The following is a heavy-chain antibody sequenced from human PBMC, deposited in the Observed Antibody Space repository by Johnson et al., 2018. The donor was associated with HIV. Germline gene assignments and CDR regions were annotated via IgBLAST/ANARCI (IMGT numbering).Heavy chain of an antibody. Sequence: QVQLVESGGGVVQPGRSLRLSCAASGFTFSSYAMHWVRQAPAKGLEWVAVISYDGSNEYYADSVKGRFTISRDNSKNTLYLQMSSLRAGDTAVYYCARGRASWELYYAFDIWGPGTMVTVSS. J-gene: IGHJ3*02. CDR1: GFTFSSYA. D-gene: IGHD1-26*01. V-gene: IGHV3-30*04. CDR3: ARGRASWELYYAFDI. CDR2: ISYDGSNE.